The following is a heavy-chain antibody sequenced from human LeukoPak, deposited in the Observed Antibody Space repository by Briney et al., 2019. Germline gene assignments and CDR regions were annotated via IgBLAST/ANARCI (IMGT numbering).Heavy chain of an antibody. Sequence: GGSLRLSCAASGFTFSDYYMSWIRQAPGKGLEWVSYISSSGSTIYYADSVKGRFTISRDNAKNSLYLQMNSLRAEDTAVYYCARESESCIQLSPTFFDYWGQGTLVTVSS. CDR2: ISSSGSTI. CDR1: GFTFSDYY. D-gene: IGHD5-18*01. V-gene: IGHV3-11*04. J-gene: IGHJ4*02. CDR3: ARESESCIQLSPTFFDY.